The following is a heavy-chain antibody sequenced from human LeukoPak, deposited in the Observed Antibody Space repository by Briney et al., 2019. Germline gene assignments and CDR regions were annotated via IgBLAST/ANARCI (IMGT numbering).Heavy chain of an antibody. V-gene: IGHV4-61*02. CDR2: IYISGST. D-gene: IGHD4-17*01. CDR1: GGSISSASYY. Sequence: PSETLSLTCTVSGGSISSASYYWSWIRQPAGKGLEWIGRIYISGSTNYNPSHKSRVTISVDTSKNQFSLKLSSVTAADTAVYYCAREREGPYGYLDYWGQGTLVTVSS. CDR3: AREREGPYGYLDY. J-gene: IGHJ4*02.